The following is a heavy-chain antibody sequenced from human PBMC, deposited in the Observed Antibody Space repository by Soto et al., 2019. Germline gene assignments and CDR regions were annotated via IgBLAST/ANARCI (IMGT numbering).Heavy chain of an antibody. CDR1: GGSISSGGYY. J-gene: IGHJ4*02. Sequence: QVQLQESGPGLVKPSQTLSLTCTVSGGSISSGGYYWSWIRQHPGKGLERIGYIYYSGSTYYNPSLKSRVTISVDTSKNQFSLKLSSVTAADTAVYYCARSCSSTSCYYPHFDYWGQGTLVTVSS. CDR3: ARSCSSTSCYYPHFDY. V-gene: IGHV4-31*03. CDR2: IYYSGST. D-gene: IGHD2-2*01.